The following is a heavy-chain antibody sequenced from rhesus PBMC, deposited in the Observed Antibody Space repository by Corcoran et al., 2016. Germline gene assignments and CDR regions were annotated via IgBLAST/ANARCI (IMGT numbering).Heavy chain of an antibody. CDR3: ARDKPPADYFDY. Sequence: QVQLQESGPGLVKPSETLSLTCAVSGDSISSNYWTWIRQSPGKGLDWIGHVYGANGSPYYNPSLKSRVTISTDTSKSHFALKLNSVTAEDTAIYFCARDKPPADYFDYWGLGVLVTFSS. CDR2: VYGANGSP. V-gene: IGHV4-160*01. J-gene: IGHJ4*01. CDR1: GDSISSNY. D-gene: IGHD6-31*01.